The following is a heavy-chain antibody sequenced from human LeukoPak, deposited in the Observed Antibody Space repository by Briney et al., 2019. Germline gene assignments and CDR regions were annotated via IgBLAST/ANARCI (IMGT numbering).Heavy chain of an antibody. V-gene: IGHV4-34*01. CDR2: IDEKRRT. CDR3: ARSQGETRGVRGIVSY. CDR1: GSFSDHS. Sequence: SETLSLTYAVYGSFSDHSWSWVRQPPGKGLEWIGEIDEKRRTSYSPSLTSRVTMSVDTSKNQFSLKLSSVTAADTAVYYCARSQGETRGVRGIVSYWGQGTLVTVSS. J-gene: IGHJ4*02. D-gene: IGHD3-10*01.